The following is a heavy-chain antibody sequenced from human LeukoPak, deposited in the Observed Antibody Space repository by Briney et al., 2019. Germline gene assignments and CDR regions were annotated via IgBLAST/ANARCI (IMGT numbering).Heavy chain of an antibody. CDR1: GGSISSSSYY. D-gene: IGHD2-15*01. V-gene: IGHV4-39*01. CDR2: IYYSGSI. CDR3: AGCSGGSCYRVDY. J-gene: IGHJ4*02. Sequence: SETLSLTCTVSGGSISSSSYYWGWIRQPPGKGLEWIGSIYYSGSIYYNPSLKSRVTISVDTSKNQFSLKLGSVTAADTAVYYCAGCSGGSCYRVDYWGQGTLVTVSS.